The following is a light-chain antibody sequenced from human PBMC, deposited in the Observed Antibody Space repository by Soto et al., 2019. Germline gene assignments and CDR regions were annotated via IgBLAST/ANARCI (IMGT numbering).Light chain of an antibody. CDR2: DVS. V-gene: IGLV2-11*01. J-gene: IGLJ2*01. CDR1: SSDVGGYNY. Sequence: QSVLTQPRSVSGSPGQSVTISCTGTSSDVGGYNYVSWYQQHPGKAPKLMIYDVSKRPSGVPDRFSGSKSGNTASLTISGLQAEDEAAYSCCSYAGSDRGFGGGTKLTVL. CDR3: CSYAGSDRG.